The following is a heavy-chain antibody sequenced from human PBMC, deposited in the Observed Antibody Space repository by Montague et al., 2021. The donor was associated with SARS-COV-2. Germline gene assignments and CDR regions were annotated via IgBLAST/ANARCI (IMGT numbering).Heavy chain of an antibody. J-gene: IGHJ5*02. CDR3: ARHRNYGDHSLDNWFHP. D-gene: IGHD4-17*01. CDR2: IYNSGTT. V-gene: IGHV4-39*01. Sequence: SETLSLTCTVSGDSTSCPNCYWGWIRQAPGKGLDWIGTIYNSGTTYYHPSLKSRLTISIDTSKNQFSLKLTSVTAADTAVYYCARHRNYGDHSLDNWFHPWGQGTLVTVSS. CDR1: GDSTSCPNCY.